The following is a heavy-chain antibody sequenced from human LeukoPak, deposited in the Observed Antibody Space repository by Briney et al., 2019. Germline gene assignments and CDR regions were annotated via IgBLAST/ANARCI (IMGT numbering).Heavy chain of an antibody. CDR3: AKDPPSWYSSSWYRFDP. V-gene: IGHV3-23*01. CDR1: GFTFSSYA. J-gene: IGHJ5*02. D-gene: IGHD6-13*01. Sequence: HPGGSLRLSCAASGFTFSSYAMTSVRQAPGKGLEWVSAISGSGGSTYYADSVKGRFTISRDNSKNTLYLQMKSLRAEATAVYYCAKDPPSWYSSSWYRFDPWGQGTLVTVSS. CDR2: ISGSGGST.